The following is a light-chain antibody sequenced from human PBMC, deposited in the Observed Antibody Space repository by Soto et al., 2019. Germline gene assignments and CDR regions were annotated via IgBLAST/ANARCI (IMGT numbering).Light chain of an antibody. Sequence: EIAMTQSPATLSVSPGERSTLSCRASQSVSSNLAWYQQKPGQAPRLLVYGASTRATGIPARFSGSGSGTEFTLTISSLQPEDFAVYYCQQYNNWPITFGQGTRLEI. J-gene: IGKJ5*01. CDR3: QQYNNWPIT. CDR2: GAS. V-gene: IGKV3-15*01. CDR1: QSVSSN.